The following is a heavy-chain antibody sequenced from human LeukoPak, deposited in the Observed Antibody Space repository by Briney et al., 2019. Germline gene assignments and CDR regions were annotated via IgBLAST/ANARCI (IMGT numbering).Heavy chain of an antibody. CDR2: ISGSGGST. D-gene: IGHD6-19*01. CDR3: AKTPVAGSNKVGPFDY. V-gene: IGHV3-23*01. CDR1: GFTFSSYA. Sequence: GGSLRLSCAASGFTFSSYAMGWVRQAPGKGLEWVSAISGSGGSTYYADSVKGRFTISRDNSKNTLYLQMNSLRAEDTAVYYCAKTPVAGSNKVGPFDYWGQGTLVPVSS. J-gene: IGHJ4*02.